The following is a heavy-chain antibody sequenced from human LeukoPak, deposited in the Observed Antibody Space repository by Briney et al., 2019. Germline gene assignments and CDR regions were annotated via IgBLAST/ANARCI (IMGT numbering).Heavy chain of an antibody. D-gene: IGHD6-13*01. J-gene: IGHJ3*02. CDR3: ARDEGGSSWYDAFDI. Sequence: GASVKVSCKASGYTFTGYYMHWARQAPGQGLEWMGWINPNSGGTNYAQKFQGRVTMTRDTSISTAYMELSRLRSDDTAVYYCARDEGGSSWYDAFDIWGQGTMVTVSS. CDR1: GYTFTGYY. CDR2: INPNSGGT. V-gene: IGHV1-2*02.